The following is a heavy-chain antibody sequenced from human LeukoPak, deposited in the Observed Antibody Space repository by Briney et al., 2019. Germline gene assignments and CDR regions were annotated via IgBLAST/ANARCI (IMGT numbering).Heavy chain of an antibody. V-gene: IGHV3-9*01. J-gene: IGHJ4*02. CDR2: ISCNSDSI. CDR3: AKIASRGSYYPGDY. Sequence: GKSLRLSCAASGFTFDDYAMHWVRQSPGKGLEWVSGISCNSDSIGYADSVKGRFTISRDNAKNSLYLQMNSLRAEDTALYYCAKIASRGSYYPGDYWGQGTLVTVSS. CDR1: GFTFDDYA. D-gene: IGHD1-26*01.